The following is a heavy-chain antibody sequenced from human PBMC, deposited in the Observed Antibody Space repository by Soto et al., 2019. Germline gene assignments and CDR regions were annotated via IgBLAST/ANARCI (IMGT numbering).Heavy chain of an antibody. Sequence: SETLSLTCTVSGGSISSGSYYWSWIRQPPGKGLEWIGYIYYSGSTNYNPSLKSRVTISVDTSKNQFSLKLSSVTAADTAVYYCARVSSSGWSYFDYWGQGTLVTVSS. CDR1: GGSISSGSYY. J-gene: IGHJ4*02. V-gene: IGHV4-61*01. D-gene: IGHD6-19*01. CDR3: ARVSSSGWSYFDY. CDR2: IYYSGST.